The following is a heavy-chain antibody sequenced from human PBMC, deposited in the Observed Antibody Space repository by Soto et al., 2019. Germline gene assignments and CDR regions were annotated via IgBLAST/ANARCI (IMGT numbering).Heavy chain of an antibody. CDR3: AKDYPRTYYLGSGSQLGPTYFDY. V-gene: IGHV3-23*01. CDR1: GFTFSSYA. D-gene: IGHD3-10*01. J-gene: IGHJ4*02. Sequence: PGGSLRLSCAASGFTFSSYAMNWVRQAPGKGLEWVSAFSGSGGSTNHADSVKGRFTISRDNSKNTLYLQMNSLTAEDTAVYYCAKDYPRTYYLGSGSQLGPTYFDYWGQGTRVTVAS. CDR2: FSGSGGST.